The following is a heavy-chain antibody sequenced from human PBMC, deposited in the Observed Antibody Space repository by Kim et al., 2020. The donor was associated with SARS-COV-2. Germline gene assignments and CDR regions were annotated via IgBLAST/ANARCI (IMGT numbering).Heavy chain of an antibody. J-gene: IGHJ4*02. V-gene: IGHV4-39*01. Sequence: SETLSLTCTVSGGSISSSSYYWGWIRQPPGKGLEWIGSIYYSGSTYYNPSLKSRVTISVDTSKNQFSLKLSSVTAADTAVYYCAANLRYCSGGSCYSDCFDYWGQGTLVTVSS. D-gene: IGHD2-15*01. CDR2: IYYSGST. CDR1: GGSISSSSYY. CDR3: AANLRYCSGGSCYSDCFDY.